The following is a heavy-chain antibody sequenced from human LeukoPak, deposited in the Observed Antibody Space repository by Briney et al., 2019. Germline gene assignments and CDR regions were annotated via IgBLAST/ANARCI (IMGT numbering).Heavy chain of an antibody. CDR2: ISAYNGNT. CDR3: ARDVGYSYAKGHDAFDI. D-gene: IGHD5-18*01. V-gene: IGHV1-18*01. J-gene: IGHJ3*02. Sequence: ASVKVSCKASGYTFTSYGISWVRQAPGQGLEWMGWISAYNGNTNYAQKPQGRVTMTTDTSTSTAYMELRSLRSDDTAVYYCARDVGYSYAKGHDAFDIWGQGTMVTVSS. CDR1: GYTFTSYG.